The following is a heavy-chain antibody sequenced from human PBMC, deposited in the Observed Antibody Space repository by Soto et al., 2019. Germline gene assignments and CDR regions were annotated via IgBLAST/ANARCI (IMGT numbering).Heavy chain of an antibody. J-gene: IGHJ4*02. CDR3: ARDTKTSGSQNWAFNYSDS. D-gene: IGHD7-27*01. V-gene: IGHV3-30-3*01. Sequence: QVQLVESGGGVVQPGRSLRLSCAASGFSFSVSPMHWVRQAPGKGPEWVALISNDGTKKFYADSVKGRFSISRDNSKSKLYLQVDSLRPEDSAVYYCARDTKTSGSQNWAFNYSDSCGQGTLVTVSS. CDR1: GFSFSVSP. CDR2: ISNDGTKK.